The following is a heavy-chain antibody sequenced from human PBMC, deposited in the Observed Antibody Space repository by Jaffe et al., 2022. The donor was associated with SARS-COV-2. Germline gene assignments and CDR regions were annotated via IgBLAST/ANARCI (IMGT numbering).Heavy chain of an antibody. V-gene: IGHV4-34*01. J-gene: IGHJ4*02. CDR3: ARGSGSGSPQVWFDY. CDR2: INHSGST. D-gene: IGHD3-10*01. CDR1: GGSFSGYY. Sequence: QVQLQQWGAGLLKPSETLSLTCAVYGGSFSGYYWSWIRQPPGKGLEWIGEINHSGSTNYNPSLKSRVTISVDTSKNQFSLKLSSVTAADTAVYYCARGSGSGSPQVWFDYWGQGTLVTVSS.